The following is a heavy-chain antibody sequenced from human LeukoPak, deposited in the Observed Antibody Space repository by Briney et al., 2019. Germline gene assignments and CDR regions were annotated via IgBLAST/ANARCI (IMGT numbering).Heavy chain of an antibody. V-gene: IGHV4-34*01. CDR2: INHSGST. CDR1: GGSFSGYY. D-gene: IGHD5-18*01. J-gene: IGHJ4*02. CDR3: ARVFRRGYSYGHVNY. Sequence: SETLSLTCAVYGGSFSGYYWSWIRQPPGKGLEWIGEINHSGSTNYNPSLKSRVTISVDTSKNQFSLKLSSVTAADTAVYYCARVFRRGYSYGHVNYWGQGTLVTVSS.